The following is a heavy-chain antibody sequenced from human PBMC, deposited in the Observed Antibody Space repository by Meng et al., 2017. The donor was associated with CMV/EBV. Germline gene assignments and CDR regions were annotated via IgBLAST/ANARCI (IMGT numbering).Heavy chain of an antibody. Sequence: SETLSLTCTASGGSISSYYWSWIRQPPGKGLEWIGYIYYSGSTNYNPSLKSRVTISVDTSKNQFSLKLSPVTAADTAVYYCARAPGYSSSWRTYYYYYGMDVWGQGTTVTVSS. CDR2: IYYSGST. CDR3: ARAPGYSSSWRTYYYYYGMDV. CDR1: GGSISSYY. D-gene: IGHD6-13*01. J-gene: IGHJ6*02. V-gene: IGHV4-59*01.